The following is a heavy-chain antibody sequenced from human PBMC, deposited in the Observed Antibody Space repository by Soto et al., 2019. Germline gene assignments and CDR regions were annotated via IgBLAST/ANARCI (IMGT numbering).Heavy chain of an antibody. CDR3: ARDSLRVLYSSSSFDY. Sequence: GGSLRLSCAASGFTFSSYWMSWVRQAPGKGLEWVANIKQDGSEKYYVDSVKGRFTISRDNAKNSLYLQMNSLRAEDTAVYYCARDSLRVLYSSSSFDYWGQGTLVTVSS. CDR1: GFTFSSYW. J-gene: IGHJ4*02. CDR2: IKQDGSEK. D-gene: IGHD6-6*01. V-gene: IGHV3-7*01.